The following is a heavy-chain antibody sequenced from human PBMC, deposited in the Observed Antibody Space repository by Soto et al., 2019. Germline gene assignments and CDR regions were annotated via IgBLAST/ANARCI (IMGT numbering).Heavy chain of an antibody. V-gene: IGHV4-39*01. J-gene: IGHJ4*02. CDR3: ANSYGDYVSY. CDR2: IYYSGST. CDR1: GGSISSSTYY. D-gene: IGHD4-17*01. Sequence: SETLSLTCTVSGGSISSSTYYWGWIRQPPGKGLEWIGSIYYSGSTYYNPSLKSRVTMSVDTSKNQFSLKLSSVTAADTAVYYCANSYGDYVSYWGQGTLVTVSS.